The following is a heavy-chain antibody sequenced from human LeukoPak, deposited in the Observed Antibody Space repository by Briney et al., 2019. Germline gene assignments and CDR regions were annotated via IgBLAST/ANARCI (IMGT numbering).Heavy chain of an antibody. CDR3: AKVSTALVYYYFGMDV. V-gene: IGHV3-30*18. CDR2: ISYDGSKI. CDR1: GFTFSIFG. Sequence: PGRSLRLSCAASGFTFSIFGMHWVRQAPGKGPEWVATISYDGSKIYYGDSVKGRFTISRDNSKNMFHLQMNSLRPEDTAIYYCAKVSTALVYYYFGMDVWGQGTTVTVSS. D-gene: IGHD5-18*01. J-gene: IGHJ6*02.